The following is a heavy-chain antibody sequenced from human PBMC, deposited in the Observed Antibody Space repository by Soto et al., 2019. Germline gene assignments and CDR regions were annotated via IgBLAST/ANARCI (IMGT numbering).Heavy chain of an antibody. Sequence: EVQLLESGGGLVQPGGSLRLSCAASGFTFSSYAMSWVRQAPGKGLEWVSAISGSGGSTYYADSVKGRFTISRDNSKNTRYLQMNSLRAEDTAVYYCAKDRDSPYYYDSSGFDYWGQGTLVTVSS. CDR3: AKDRDSPYYYDSSGFDY. CDR2: ISGSGGST. V-gene: IGHV3-23*01. J-gene: IGHJ4*02. D-gene: IGHD3-22*01. CDR1: GFTFSSYA.